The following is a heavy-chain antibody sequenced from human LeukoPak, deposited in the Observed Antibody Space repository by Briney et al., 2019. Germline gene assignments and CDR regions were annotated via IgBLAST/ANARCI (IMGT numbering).Heavy chain of an antibody. CDR2: ISSDGTNT. D-gene: IGHD1-26*01. Sequence: PGGSLRLSCAASGFTLSNDWTYWVRQAPGKGLVWVSRISSDGTNTLYADSVKGRFTISRDNARNTLHLQMNSLRADDTAVYYCVVGGGIYWGQGTLVTVSS. V-gene: IGHV3-74*03. CDR3: VVGGGIY. J-gene: IGHJ4*02. CDR1: GFTLSNDW.